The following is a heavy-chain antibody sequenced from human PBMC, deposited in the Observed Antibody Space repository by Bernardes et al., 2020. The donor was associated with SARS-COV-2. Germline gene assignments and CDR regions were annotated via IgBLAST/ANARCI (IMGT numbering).Heavy chain of an antibody. V-gene: IGHV3-74*01. CDR1: GFTFSSYW. J-gene: IGHJ3*02. CDR2: INNDGRTI. CDR3: ARGGGAFDI. Sequence: GSLRLSCAASGFTFSSYWIHWVRQVPGKGLVWVSRINNDGRTITYADSFKGRFTISRDTSKNTLYLQMSSLRVDDTAVYYCARGGGAFDIWGQGTMVTVSS. D-gene: IGHD3-16*01.